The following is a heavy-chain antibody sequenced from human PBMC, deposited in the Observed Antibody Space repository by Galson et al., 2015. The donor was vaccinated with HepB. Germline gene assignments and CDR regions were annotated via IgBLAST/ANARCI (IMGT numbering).Heavy chain of an antibody. J-gene: IGHJ4*02. CDR3: ARAEGSGYYYVGY. D-gene: IGHD3-22*01. CDR1: GYTFSPYA. CDR2: INTNTGNP. V-gene: IGHV7-4-1*02. Sequence: SVKVSCKASGYTFSPYAMNWVRQAPGQGLEWMGWINTNTGNPTYAQGSTGRFVFSLDTSVSTAYLQISSLKAEDTAVYYCARAEGSGYYYVGYWGQGTLVTVSS.